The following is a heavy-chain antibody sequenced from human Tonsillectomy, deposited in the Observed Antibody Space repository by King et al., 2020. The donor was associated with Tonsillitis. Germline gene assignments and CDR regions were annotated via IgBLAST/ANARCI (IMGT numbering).Heavy chain of an antibody. D-gene: IGHD6-25*01. CDR1: GFTFTSYS. J-gene: IGHJ2*01. CDR3: ARDATAGDWYFDL. CDR2: TSSSSSTI. Sequence: VQLVESGGGLVQTGGSLRLSCVASGFTFTSYSMNWVRQAPGKGLEWVSYTSSSSSTIYYADSVKGRFTISRDNAKNSVYLQMNSLRGEDTAVYYCARDATAGDWYFDLWGRCTLVTVSS. V-gene: IGHV3-48*01.